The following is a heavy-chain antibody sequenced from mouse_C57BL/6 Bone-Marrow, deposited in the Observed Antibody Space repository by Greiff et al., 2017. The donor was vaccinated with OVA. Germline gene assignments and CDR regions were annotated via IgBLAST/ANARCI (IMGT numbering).Heavy chain of an antibody. V-gene: IGHV1-82*01. CDR2: IYPGDGDT. J-gene: IGHJ2*01. CDR1: GYAFSSSW. Sequence: QVQLQQSGPELVKPGASVKISCKASGYAFSSSWMNWVKQRPGKGLEWIGRIYPGDGDTNYNGKFKGKATLTADKSSSTACMQLSSLTSEDSAVYFCARSWDYDDYWGQGTTLTVSS. D-gene: IGHD2-4*01. CDR3: ARSWDYDDY.